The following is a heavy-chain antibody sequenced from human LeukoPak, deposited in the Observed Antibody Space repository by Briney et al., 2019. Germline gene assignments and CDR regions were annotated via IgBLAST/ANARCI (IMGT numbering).Heavy chain of an antibody. CDR3: ARDYAGSPDY. D-gene: IGHD3-10*01. CDR2: INGDGSTT. J-gene: IGHJ4*02. Sequence: PGGSLRLSCTASGFTFSTYWINWVRQSPGKGLVWVALINGDGSTTTHADCVKGRFTISRDNAKNTAYLQMNSLRDEDTAVYFCARDYAGSPDYWGQGTLVTVSA. V-gene: IGHV3-74*03. CDR1: GFTFSTYW.